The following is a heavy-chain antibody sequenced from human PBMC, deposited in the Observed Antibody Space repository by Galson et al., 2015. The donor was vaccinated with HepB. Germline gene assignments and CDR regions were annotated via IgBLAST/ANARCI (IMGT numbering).Heavy chain of an antibody. Sequence: SLRLSCAASGFTFSSYSMSWVRQAPGKGLEWVSYISGSSSTIYYADSVKGRFTISRDNAKNSLYLQMNSLRAEDTAVYYCARDYYGSGSFGGDAFDIWGQGTMVTVSS. J-gene: IGHJ3*02. CDR1: GFTFSSYS. CDR2: ISGSSSTI. V-gene: IGHV3-48*04. D-gene: IGHD3-10*01. CDR3: ARDYYGSGSFGGDAFDI.